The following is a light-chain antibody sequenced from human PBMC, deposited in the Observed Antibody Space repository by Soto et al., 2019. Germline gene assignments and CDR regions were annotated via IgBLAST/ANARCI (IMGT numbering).Light chain of an antibody. CDR3: QPFYNTPYT. V-gene: IGKV1-39*01. CDR1: QSIISY. CDR2: AAS. J-gene: IGKJ2*01. Sequence: DIQLTQSPSSLSTSVGDRVTIHCRASQSIISYVNWYQQKPGKAPKLLIYAASSLHSGVPLRFSGSVSGTEFSLSSSGLQPEDFETYYGQPFYNTPYTVGEGAKVEIK.